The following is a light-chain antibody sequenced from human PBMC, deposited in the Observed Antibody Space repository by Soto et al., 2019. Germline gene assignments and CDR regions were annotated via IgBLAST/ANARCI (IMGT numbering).Light chain of an antibody. CDR1: QSVSNN. J-gene: IGKJ5*01. V-gene: IGKV3-15*01. Sequence: EIVMTQSPATLSVSPGERATLSCRASQSVSNNLAWYQHKPGQAPRLLIYGTSTRATGIPARFSGSGSGTEFTLTISSLQSEDFAVYYCQQYSHWPPITFGQGTRLEIK. CDR2: GTS. CDR3: QQYSHWPPIT.